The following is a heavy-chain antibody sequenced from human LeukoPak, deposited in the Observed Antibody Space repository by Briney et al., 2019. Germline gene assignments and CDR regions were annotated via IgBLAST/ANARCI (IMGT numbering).Heavy chain of an antibody. CDR1: GFTFDDYA. Sequence: GGSLRLSCSASGFTFDDYAMHWVRQAPGKGLEWVSRISWNSGSIGYADSVKGRFAISRDNAKNSLYLQMNSLRAEDTALYYCAKDIGSVATSGFDYWGQGTLVTVSS. J-gene: IGHJ4*02. CDR3: AKDIGSVATSGFDY. V-gene: IGHV3-9*01. CDR2: ISWNSGSI. D-gene: IGHD5-12*01.